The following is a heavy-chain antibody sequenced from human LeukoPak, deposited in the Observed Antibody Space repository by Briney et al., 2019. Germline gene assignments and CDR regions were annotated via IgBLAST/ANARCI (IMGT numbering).Heavy chain of an antibody. J-gene: IGHJ3*02. D-gene: IGHD5-18*01. CDR1: GFTFSSYG. V-gene: IGHV3-30*18. Sequence: PGRSLRLSCAASGFTFSSYGMHWVRQAPGKGLEWVAVISYDGSNKYYADSVKGRFTISRDNSKNTLYLQMNSLRAEDTAVYYCAKDRAQVTIWGQGTMVTVSS. CDR2: ISYDGSNK. CDR3: AKDRAQVTI.